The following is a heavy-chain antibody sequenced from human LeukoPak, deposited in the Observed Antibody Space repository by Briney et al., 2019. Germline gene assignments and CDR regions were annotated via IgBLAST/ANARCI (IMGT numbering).Heavy chain of an antibody. CDR3: ASPGGYDILTGSEYYFDY. CDR2: ISYDGSNK. CDR1: GFTFSSYA. Sequence: GGSLRLSCAASGFTFSSYAMHWVRQAPGKGLERVAVISYDGSNKYYADSVKGRFTISRDNSKNTLYLQMNSLRAEDTAVYYCASPGGYDILTGSEYYFDYWGQGTLVTVSS. D-gene: IGHD3-9*01. V-gene: IGHV3-30-3*01. J-gene: IGHJ4*02.